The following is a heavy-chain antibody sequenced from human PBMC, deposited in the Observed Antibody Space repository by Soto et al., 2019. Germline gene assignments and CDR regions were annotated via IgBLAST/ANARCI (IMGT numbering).Heavy chain of an antibody. V-gene: IGHV4-39*01. Sequence: QLQLQESGPGLVKPSETLSLTCTVSGGSISSSSYYWGWIRQPPGKGLEWIGSIYYSGSTYYNPSLKSRVTISVDTSKNQFSLKLSSVTAADTAVYYCARHFYDSSGYIPWGQGTLVTVSS. CDR2: IYYSGST. CDR3: ARHFYDSSGYIP. CDR1: GGSISSSSYY. D-gene: IGHD3-22*01. J-gene: IGHJ4*02.